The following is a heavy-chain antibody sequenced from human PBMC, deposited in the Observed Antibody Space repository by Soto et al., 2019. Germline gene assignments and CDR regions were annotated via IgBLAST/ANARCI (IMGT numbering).Heavy chain of an antibody. D-gene: IGHD3-22*01. CDR2: ISYDGSNK. V-gene: IGHV3-30-3*01. CDR3: ARDHAYYDSSGYYYGIDY. Sequence: GGSLRLSCAASGFTFSSYAMHWVRQAPGKGLEWVAVISYDGSNKYYADSVKGRFTISRDNSKNTLYLQMNSLRAEDTAVYYCARDHAYYDSSGYYYGIDYWGQGTLVTVSS. CDR1: GFTFSSYA. J-gene: IGHJ4*02.